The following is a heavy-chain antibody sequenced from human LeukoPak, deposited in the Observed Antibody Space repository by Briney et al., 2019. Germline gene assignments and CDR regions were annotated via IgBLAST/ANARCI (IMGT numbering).Heavy chain of an antibody. CDR1: GFIVSSNY. J-gene: IGHJ4*02. CDR2: IYTDGST. Sequence: GGSLRLSCAASGFIVSSNYMNWVRQAPGKGLEWVSVIYTDGSTYYADSVKGRFTISRDISRNTVHLQMNSLRAGDTAVYYCARDQGWTATTFFDYWGQGTLVTVSS. D-gene: IGHD5-24*01. CDR3: ARDQGWTATTFFDY. V-gene: IGHV3-53*01.